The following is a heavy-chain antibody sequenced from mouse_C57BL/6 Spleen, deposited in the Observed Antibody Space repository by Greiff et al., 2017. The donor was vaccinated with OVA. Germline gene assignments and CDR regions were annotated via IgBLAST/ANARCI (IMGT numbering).Heavy chain of an antibody. J-gene: IGHJ2*01. V-gene: IGHV1-18*01. D-gene: IGHD1-1*01. CDR1: GYTFTDYN. CDR2: INPNNGGT. CDR3: ARRGVTTVVEGFDY. Sequence: EVQLQQSGPELVKPGASVKIPCKASGYTFTDYNMDWVKQSHGKSLEWIGDINPNNGGTIYNQKFKGKATLTVDKSSSTAYMELRSLTSEDTAVYYCARRGVTTVVEGFDYWGQGTTLTVSS.